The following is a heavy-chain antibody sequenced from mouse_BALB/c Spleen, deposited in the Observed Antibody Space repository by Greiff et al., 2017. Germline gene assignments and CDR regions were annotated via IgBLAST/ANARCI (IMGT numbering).Heavy chain of an antibody. D-gene: IGHD1-1*01. Sequence: EVQLVESGGGLVQPGGSMKLSCVASGFTFSNYWMNWVRQSPEKGLEWVAEIRLKSNNYATHYAESVKGRFTISRDDSKSSVYLQMNNLRAEDTGIYYCTRELRKGVDYWGQGTTLTVSS. CDR3: TRELRKGVDY. J-gene: IGHJ2*01. V-gene: IGHV6-6*02. CDR1: GFTFSNYW. CDR2: IRLKSNNYAT.